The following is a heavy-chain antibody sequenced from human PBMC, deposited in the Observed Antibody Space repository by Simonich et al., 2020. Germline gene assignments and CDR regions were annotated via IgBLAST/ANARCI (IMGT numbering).Heavy chain of an antibody. D-gene: IGHD4-4*01. CDR3: ARDYSNYDAFDI. CDR1: GFTFSSFW. CDR2: INSDGSST. J-gene: IGHJ3*02. V-gene: IGHV3-74*01. Sequence: EVQLVESGGGLVQPGGSLRLSCAASGFTFSSFWMHWVRQAPGKGGVGGSRINSDGSSTSYADSVKGRFTISRDNAKNTLYLQMNSLRAEDTAVYYCARDYSNYDAFDIWGQGTMVTVSS.